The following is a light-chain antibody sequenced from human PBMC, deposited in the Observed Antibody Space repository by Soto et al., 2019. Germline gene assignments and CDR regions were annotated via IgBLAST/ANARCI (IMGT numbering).Light chain of an antibody. V-gene: IGLV1-51*01. CDR2: DSN. J-gene: IGLJ2*01. CDR3: GTWDSSLSAVV. CDR1: SSNIGNNY. Sequence: QCVLTQPPSVSAAPGQKVTISCSGSSSNIGNNYVSWYQQLPGTAPKLLIYDSNKRPSGIPDRFSGSKSGTSATLGITGLQTGDEADYYCGTWDSSLSAVVFGGGTKLTVL.